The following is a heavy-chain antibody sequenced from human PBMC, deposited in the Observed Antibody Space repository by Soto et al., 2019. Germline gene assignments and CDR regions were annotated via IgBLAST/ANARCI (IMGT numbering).Heavy chain of an antibody. V-gene: IGHV1-46*01. D-gene: IGHD3-3*01. CDR1: GYTFTSYY. J-gene: IGHJ6*02. CDR2: INPSGGST. CDR3: ARESYYDFWSGYYRYGMDV. Sequence: ASVKVSCRASGYTFTSYYMHWVRQAPGQGLEWMGIINPSGGSTSYAQKFQGRVTMTRDTSTSTVYMELSSLRSEDTAVYYCARESYYDFWSGYYRYGMDVWGQGTTVTVSS.